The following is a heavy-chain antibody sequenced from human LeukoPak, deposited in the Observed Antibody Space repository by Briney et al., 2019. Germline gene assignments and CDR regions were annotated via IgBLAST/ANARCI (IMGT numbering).Heavy chain of an antibody. CDR3: AKAMSYSSSTVADH. D-gene: IGHD6-6*01. Sequence: GGSLRLSCAASGFTFDDYAMHWVRQTPGKGLEWASGISWNSGNIGYADSVKGRFTISRDSAKSSLYLQMNSLRPEDTALYYCAKAMSYSSSTVADHWGLGTLVTVSS. CDR1: GFTFDDYA. V-gene: IGHV3-9*01. CDR2: ISWNSGNI. J-gene: IGHJ4*02.